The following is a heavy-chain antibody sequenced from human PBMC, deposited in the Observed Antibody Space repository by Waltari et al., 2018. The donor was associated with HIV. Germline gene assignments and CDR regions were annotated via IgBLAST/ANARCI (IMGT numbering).Heavy chain of an antibody. V-gene: IGHV3-48*04. D-gene: IGHD2-15*01. CDR3: AKEVVALPHYYYYGLDV. CDR2: ISSTSNTI. J-gene: IGHJ6*02. Sequence: EVQLVESGGGLVQHGGSLRLSCAASGFTFSSYSMNWVRQAPGKGLEWVSYISSTSNTIYYADSVKGRFTVSRDNAKNSLSLQMNSLRAEDTAVYFCAKEVVALPHYYYYGLDVWGQGTTVTVSS. CDR1: GFTFSSYS.